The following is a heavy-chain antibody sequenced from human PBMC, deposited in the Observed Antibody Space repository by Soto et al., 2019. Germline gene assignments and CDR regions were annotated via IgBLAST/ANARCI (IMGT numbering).Heavy chain of an antibody. Sequence: PSETLSLTCSVSGGSISTGDHYWSWIRQPPGKGLEWIGYIYNSGSTYYNPSLRSRVTISADTSEHQFSLKVRSVTAADTAVYYCARGPRYYDSSVSNGFDPWGQGTLVTVS. CDR2: IYNSGST. J-gene: IGHJ5*02. V-gene: IGHV4-30-4*01. CDR3: ARGPRYYDSSVSNGFDP. CDR1: GGSISTGDHY. D-gene: IGHD3-22*01.